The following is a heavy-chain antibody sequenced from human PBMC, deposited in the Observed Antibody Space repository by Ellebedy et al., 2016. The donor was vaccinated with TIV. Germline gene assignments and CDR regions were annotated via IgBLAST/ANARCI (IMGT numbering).Heavy chain of an antibody. J-gene: IGHJ6*02. D-gene: IGHD3-22*01. CDR3: ARDYYDRRKGYYYYGMDV. CDR1: GYTFTGYY. CDR2: INPSGGST. V-gene: IGHV1-46*01. Sequence: ASVKVSCKASGYTFTGYYMHWVRQAPGQGLEWMGIINPSGGSTSYAQKFQGRVTMTRDTSTSTVYMEVSSLRSEDTAVYYCARDYYDRRKGYYYYGMDVWGQGTTVTVSS.